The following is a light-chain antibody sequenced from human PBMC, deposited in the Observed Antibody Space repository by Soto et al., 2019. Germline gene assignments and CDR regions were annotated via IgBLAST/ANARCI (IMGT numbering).Light chain of an antibody. CDR1: SSDSGRYNL. V-gene: IGLV2-23*02. CDR3: RSNAGRGSVL. Sequence: QSALAQPASVSGSPGQSITISCTGTSSDSGRYNLVSWYQQYPGEDPKLVSYDVTTRPSGVSDRFSASKSGNTASLTISCLQAEDEADYYCRSNAGRGSVLFGGGTKVAVL. J-gene: IGLJ2*01. CDR2: DVT.